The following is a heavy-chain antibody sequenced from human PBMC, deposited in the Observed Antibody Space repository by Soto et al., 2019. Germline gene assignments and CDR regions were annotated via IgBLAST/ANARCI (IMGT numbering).Heavy chain of an antibody. J-gene: IGHJ5*02. CDR1: GASIRSYH. CDR2: IQHTGNT. CDR3: AKDVFSRRWFDP. D-gene: IGHD3-16*01. Sequence: SETLSLTCAVSGASIRSYHWSFLRQPAGRGLEWIGRIQHTGNTNYNPSLKSRVTMSADTSKNQISLKMTSVTAADTAVYFCAKDVFSRRWFDPWGQGVRVTVSS. V-gene: IGHV4-4*07.